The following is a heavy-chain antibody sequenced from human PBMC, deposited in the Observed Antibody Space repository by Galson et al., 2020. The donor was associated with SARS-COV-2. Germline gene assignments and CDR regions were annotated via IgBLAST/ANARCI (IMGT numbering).Heavy chain of an antibody. CDR2: IYYTGST. V-gene: IGHV4-59*11. CDR1: GGSLHSHY. D-gene: IGHD2-21*01. Sequence: SQTLSLTCTVSGGSLHSHYWSWIRPPPGKGLEWVAHIYYTGSTTHYNPSLKSRVTISLDTSKNEFSLKMTSVTAADTAVYFCARWARRGDFDLWGQGTLVTVSS. CDR3: ARWARRGDFDL. J-gene: IGHJ4*02.